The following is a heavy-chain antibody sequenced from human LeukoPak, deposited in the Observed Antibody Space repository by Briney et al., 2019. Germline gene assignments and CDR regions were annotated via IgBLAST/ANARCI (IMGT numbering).Heavy chain of an antibody. CDR2: VRDTGSST. D-gene: IGHD2-15*01. CDR3: VNPNSLCCPH. V-gene: IGHV3-23*01. J-gene: IGHJ4*02. Sequence: GGSLRFSCAVSGFTFNRYAMSWVRQAPGKGLEWVSTVRDTGSSTYYADSVKGRFTISRDNSKNTLYLQMNSLRAEDTAVYYCVNPNSLCCPHWGQGTLVTVSS. CDR1: GFTFNRYA.